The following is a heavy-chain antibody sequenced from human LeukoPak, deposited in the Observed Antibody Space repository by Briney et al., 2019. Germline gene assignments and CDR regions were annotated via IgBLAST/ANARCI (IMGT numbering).Heavy chain of an antibody. Sequence: SETLSLTCTVSGGSISSYYWSWIRQPPGKGLEWIGYIYYSGSTNYNPSLKSRVTISVDTSKNQFSLKLSSVTAADTAVYYCAKERARAFDIWGQGTMVTVSS. V-gene: IGHV4-59*01. CDR3: AKERARAFDI. CDR1: GGSISSYY. CDR2: IYYSGST. J-gene: IGHJ3*02.